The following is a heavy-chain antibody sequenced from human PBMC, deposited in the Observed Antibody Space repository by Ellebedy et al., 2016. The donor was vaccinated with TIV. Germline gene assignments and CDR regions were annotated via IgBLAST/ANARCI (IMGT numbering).Heavy chain of an antibody. CDR3: ARVRDGYNTFFDY. J-gene: IGHJ4*02. Sequence: ASVKVSCKASGYTFTGYYMHWARQAPGQGLEWMGWISAYNGNTNYAQKFQGRVTMTRDTSTSTVYMELSSLRSEDTAVYYCARVRDGYNTFFDYWGQGTLVTVSS. V-gene: IGHV1-18*04. CDR1: GYTFTGYY. D-gene: IGHD5-24*01. CDR2: ISAYNGNT.